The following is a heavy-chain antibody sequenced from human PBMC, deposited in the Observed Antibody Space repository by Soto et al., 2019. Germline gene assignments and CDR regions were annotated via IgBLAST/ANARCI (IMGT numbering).Heavy chain of an antibody. CDR1: GFTFTDSY. CDR2: ISSSSGYT. Sequence: QVQLVESGGDLVKPGGSLRLSCAASGFTFTDSYMSWIRQAPGKGLEWVSYISSSSGYTNYADSVKGRFTISRDNARNSLYLLMNSLRAEDTAVYYCATWPRGDWGQGTLVTVSS. CDR3: ATWPRGD. J-gene: IGHJ4*02. V-gene: IGHV3-11*05.